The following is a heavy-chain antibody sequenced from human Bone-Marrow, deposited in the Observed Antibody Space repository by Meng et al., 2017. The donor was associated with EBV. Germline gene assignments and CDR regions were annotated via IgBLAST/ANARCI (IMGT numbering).Heavy chain of an antibody. D-gene: IGHD1-26*01. Sequence: QVQLVQSGAEVKKPGASVKVSCKASGYTFTSYAMHWVRQAPGQRLEWMGWINAGNGNTKYSQKFQGRVTITRDTSASTAYMELSSLRSEDTAVYYCARWGVGATPFFDYWGQGPLVTVAS. CDR1: GYTFTSYA. CDR3: ARWGVGATPFFDY. CDR2: INAGNGNT. V-gene: IGHV1-3*01. J-gene: IGHJ4*02.